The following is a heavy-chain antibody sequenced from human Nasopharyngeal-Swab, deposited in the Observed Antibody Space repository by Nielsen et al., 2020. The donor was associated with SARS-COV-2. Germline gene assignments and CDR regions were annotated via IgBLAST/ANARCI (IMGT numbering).Heavy chain of an antibody. CDR2: DYNSGST. J-gene: IGHJ4*02. V-gene: IGHV4-59*08. Sequence: SATLSLTCTVSGGSISCSYWSLIRPPPGKGLEWIGYDYNSGSTKYTPSLKSRVTVSGDTSKNQFSLKLSSVTAADTAVYWCARQSPIRGSYPFDYWGQGTLVTVSS. D-gene: IGHD1-26*01. CDR1: GGSISCSY. CDR3: ARQSPIRGSYPFDY.